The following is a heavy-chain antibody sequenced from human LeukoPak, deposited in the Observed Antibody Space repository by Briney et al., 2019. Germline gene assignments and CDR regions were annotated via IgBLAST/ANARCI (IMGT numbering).Heavy chain of an antibody. Sequence: SETLSLTCTVSGGSISSYYWSWIRQPAGKGLEWIGRIYTSGSTNYNPSLKSRVTMSVDTSKNQFSLKLSSVTAADTAVYYCARDGVWAVTTPLDDAFDIWGQGTMVTVSS. D-gene: IGHD4-17*01. J-gene: IGHJ3*02. V-gene: IGHV4-4*07. CDR3: ARDGVWAVTTPLDDAFDI. CDR2: IYTSGST. CDR1: GGSISSYY.